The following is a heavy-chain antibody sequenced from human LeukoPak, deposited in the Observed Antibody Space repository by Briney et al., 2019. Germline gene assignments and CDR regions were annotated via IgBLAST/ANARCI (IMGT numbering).Heavy chain of an antibody. J-gene: IGHJ3*01. CDR2: IYYSGST. D-gene: IGHD3-10*01. CDR3: ARVSGANKCYYGSGSYWSGAFDV. CDR1: GGSISSGGYY. V-gene: IGHV4-31*03. Sequence: SETLSLTCSVSGGSISSGGYYWTWIRQHPGKGLEWIGYIYYSGSTYYNPSLKRRVTISVDTSKNQFSLKLSSVTAADTAVYYCARVSGANKCYYGSGSYWSGAFDVWGQGTMVTVSS.